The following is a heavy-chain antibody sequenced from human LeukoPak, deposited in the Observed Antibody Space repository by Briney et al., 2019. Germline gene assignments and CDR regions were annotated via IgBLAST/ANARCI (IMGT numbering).Heavy chain of an antibody. V-gene: IGHV3-23*01. Sequence: GGSLRLSCAASGFTFSSYAMSWVRQAPGKGLEWVSAISGSGGSTYYADSVKGRFTISRDNSKNTLYLQMNSLRAEDTAVYYCARDYSLSSGGLGYYYYGMDVWGQGTTVTVSS. J-gene: IGHJ6*02. CDR3: ARDYSLSSGGLGYYYYGMDV. D-gene: IGHD3-16*01. CDR2: ISGSGGST. CDR1: GFTFSSYA.